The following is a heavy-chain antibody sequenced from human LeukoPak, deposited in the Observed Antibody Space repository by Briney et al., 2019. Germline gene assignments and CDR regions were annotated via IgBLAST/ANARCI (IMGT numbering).Heavy chain of an antibody. J-gene: IGHJ4*02. CDR1: GFTFSSYA. V-gene: IGHV3-30*02. CDR3: AKDRDSYGYYPYYFDY. CDR2: IRYDGSNK. Sequence: GGSLRLSCPASGFTFSSYAMHWVRQAPGKRLEWVAFIRYDGSNKYYSDSVKGRFTISRDNSKNTLYLQMNSLRAEDTAVYYCAKDRDSYGYYPYYFDYWGQGTLVTVSS. D-gene: IGHD3-22*01.